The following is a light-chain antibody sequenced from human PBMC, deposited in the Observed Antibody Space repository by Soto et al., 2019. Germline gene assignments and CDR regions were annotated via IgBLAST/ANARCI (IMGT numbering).Light chain of an antibody. V-gene: IGLV2-14*01. CDR1: SSDVGGYNY. J-gene: IGLJ1*01. CDR3: TSYTSSTTQV. CDR2: EVS. Sequence: QSVLTQPASVSGSPGQSITISCTGTSSDVGGYNYVSWYQQHPGKAPKLMIYEVSNRPSGVSNRFSGSKSGNTASLTFSGLPADDAADYYCTSYTSSTTQVFGTGTKLTVL.